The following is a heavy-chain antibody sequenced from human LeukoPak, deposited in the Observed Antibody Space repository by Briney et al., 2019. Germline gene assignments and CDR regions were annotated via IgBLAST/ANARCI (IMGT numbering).Heavy chain of an antibody. CDR3: ARREDSDSSGYYVMDY. Sequence: GESLKISCKGSGYSFTSYWIGWVRQMPGKGLEWMGIIYPGDSDTRYSPSFQGHVSISADKSISTAYLQWSSLKASDTAMYYCARREDSDSSGYYVMDYWGQGTLATVSS. J-gene: IGHJ4*02. V-gene: IGHV5-51*01. D-gene: IGHD6-25*01. CDR1: GYSFTSYW. CDR2: IYPGDSDT.